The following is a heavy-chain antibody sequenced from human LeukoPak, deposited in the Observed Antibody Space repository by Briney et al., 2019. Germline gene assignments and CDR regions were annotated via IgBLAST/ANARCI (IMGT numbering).Heavy chain of an antibody. Sequence: PSETLSLTCTVSGGSISSYYWSWIRQRPGKGLEWIGYIYYSGSTNYNSSLKSRVTISIDTSKNQFSLRLSSVTAADTAVYYCARDHLADYFDYWGQGTLVTVSS. CDR1: GGSISSYY. D-gene: IGHD3-3*02. V-gene: IGHV4-59*01. CDR2: IYYSGST. CDR3: ARDHLADYFDY. J-gene: IGHJ4*02.